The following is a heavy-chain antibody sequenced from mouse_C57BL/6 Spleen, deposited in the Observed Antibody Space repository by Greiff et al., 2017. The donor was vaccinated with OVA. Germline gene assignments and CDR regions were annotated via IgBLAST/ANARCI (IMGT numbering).Heavy chain of an antibody. Sequence: EVKLQESGPGLVKPSQSLSLTCSVTGYSITSGYYWNWIRQFPGNKLEWMGYISYDGSNNYNPSLKNRISITRDTSKNQFFLKLNSVTTEDTATYYCASATGPWYFDVWGTGTTVTVSS. CDR2: ISYDGSN. V-gene: IGHV3-6*01. D-gene: IGHD4-1*02. J-gene: IGHJ1*03. CDR3: ASATGPWYFDV. CDR1: GYSITSGYY.